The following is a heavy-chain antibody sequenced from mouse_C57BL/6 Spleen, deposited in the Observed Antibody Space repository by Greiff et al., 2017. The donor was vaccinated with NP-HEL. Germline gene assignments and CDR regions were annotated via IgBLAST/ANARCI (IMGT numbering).Heavy chain of an antibody. CDR2: IYPGDGDT. V-gene: IGHV1-80*01. D-gene: IGHD2-4*01. CDR1: GYAFSSYW. Sequence: VKVVESGAELVKPGASVKISCKASGYAFSSYWMNWVKQRPGKGLEWIGQIYPGDGDTNYNGKFKGKATLTADKSSSTAYMQLSSLTSEDSAVYFCASLYYDYGWFAYWGQGTLVTVSA. CDR3: ASLYYDYGWFAY. J-gene: IGHJ3*01.